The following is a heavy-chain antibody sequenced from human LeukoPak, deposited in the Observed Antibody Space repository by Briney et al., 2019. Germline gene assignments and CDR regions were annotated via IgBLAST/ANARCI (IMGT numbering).Heavy chain of an antibody. J-gene: IGHJ4*02. Sequence: TPSETLSLTCTVPGGSMSSYYWTWIRQPPGKGLEWIGFIYYSGSTYYNPSLKSRVTMSLDTSKNQFSLQLSSVTTADTAVYYCATTSGKSPVDHWGQGTLVTVSS. CDR2: IYYSGST. D-gene: IGHD6-6*01. CDR1: GGSMSSYY. V-gene: IGHV4-59*01. CDR3: ATTSGKSPVDH.